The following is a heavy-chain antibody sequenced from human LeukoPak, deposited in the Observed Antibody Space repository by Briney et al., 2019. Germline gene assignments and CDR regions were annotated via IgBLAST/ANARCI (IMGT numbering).Heavy chain of an antibody. Sequence: GGSLRLSCAASGFSLSSFEMNWVRQAPGKGLEWVSYISSSSTIYYADSVKGRFTISRDNAKNSLYLQMNSLRAEDTAVYYCARAAMSYYYYYYYMDVWGKGTTVTVSS. CDR2: ISSSSTI. V-gene: IGHV3-48*03. CDR3: ARAAMSYYYYYYYMDV. D-gene: IGHD5/OR15-5a*01. CDR1: GFSLSSFE. J-gene: IGHJ6*03.